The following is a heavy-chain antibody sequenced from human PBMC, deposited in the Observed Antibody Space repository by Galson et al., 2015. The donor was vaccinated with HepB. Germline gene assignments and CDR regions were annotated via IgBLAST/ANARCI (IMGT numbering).Heavy chain of an antibody. CDR2: IYWNDDK. CDR1: GFSLSSSGVA. D-gene: IGHD7-27*01. Sequence: PALVKPTQTLTLTCTFSGFSLSSSGVAVGWVRQPPGKALEWVGIIYWNDDKRYSPSLKSRLTITRDTSKNQVVLKMTNMRPVDTGRYYCAHSRKLGMNFDYWGQGSLVTVSS. J-gene: IGHJ4*02. CDR3: AHSRKLGMNFDY. V-gene: IGHV2-5*01.